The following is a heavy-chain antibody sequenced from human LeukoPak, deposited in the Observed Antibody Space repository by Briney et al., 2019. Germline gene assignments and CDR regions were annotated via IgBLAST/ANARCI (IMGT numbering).Heavy chain of an antibody. J-gene: IGHJ6*03. CDR2: INPNSGGS. Sequence: ASVKVSCMASGYTFTGYYMHWVRQAPGQGLEWMGWINPNSGGSHYVQKFQGRVTLTRDTSISTAYMALSGLRDDDTAVYYLARGPTVTTNYYYYYMDVWGKGTTVADSS. CDR1: GYTFTGYY. CDR3: ARGPTVTTNYYYYYMDV. D-gene: IGHD4-17*01. V-gene: IGHV1-2*02.